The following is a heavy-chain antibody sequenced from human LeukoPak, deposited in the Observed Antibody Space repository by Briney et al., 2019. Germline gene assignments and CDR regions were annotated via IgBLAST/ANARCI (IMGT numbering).Heavy chain of an antibody. CDR2: ISGLSSYT. CDR1: GFTFSDYD. V-gene: IGHV3-21*01. Sequence: GGSLRLSCSASGFTFSDYDMNWVRQAPGKGLEWVSSISGLSSYTYYGESVKGRFSISRDNAKSSLYLQMNSLGAEDTATYYCGRAFPPLRTSSAGDLWGQGILVTVSS. CDR3: GRAFPPLRTSSAGDL. J-gene: IGHJ4*02. D-gene: IGHD3-16*01.